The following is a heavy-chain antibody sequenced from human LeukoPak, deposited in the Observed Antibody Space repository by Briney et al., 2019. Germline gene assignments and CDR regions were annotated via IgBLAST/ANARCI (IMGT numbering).Heavy chain of an antibody. Sequence: SETLSLTCAVSGYSISSGYYWTWIRPPPGKGLEWIGEIHHSGSTNYNPSLKSRVTISADTSKNQFSLKLSSVTAADTAVYYCARDLLLDYWGQGTLVTVSS. CDR3: ARDLLLDY. CDR1: GYSISSGYY. D-gene: IGHD2/OR15-2a*01. V-gene: IGHV4-38-2*02. CDR2: IHHSGST. J-gene: IGHJ4*02.